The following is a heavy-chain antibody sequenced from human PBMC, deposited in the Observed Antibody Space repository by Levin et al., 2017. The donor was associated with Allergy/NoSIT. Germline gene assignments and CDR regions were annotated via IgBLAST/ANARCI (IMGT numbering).Heavy chain of an antibody. CDR1: GYTFTSYY. CDR3: AREDGDYFDY. Sequence: GESLKISCKASGYTFTSYYMHWVRQAPGQGLEWMGIINPSGGSTSYAQKFQGRVTMTRDTSTSTVYMELSSLRSEDTAVYYCAREDGDYFDYWGQGTLVTVSS. D-gene: IGHD4-17*01. J-gene: IGHJ4*02. V-gene: IGHV1-46*01. CDR2: INPSGGST.